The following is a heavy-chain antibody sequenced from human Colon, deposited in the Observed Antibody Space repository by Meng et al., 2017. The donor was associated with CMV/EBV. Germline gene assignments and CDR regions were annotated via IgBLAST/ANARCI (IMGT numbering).Heavy chain of an antibody. CDR3: TRERIKLWYPGSFDH. CDR1: GFTFGDYP. J-gene: IGHJ4*02. D-gene: IGHD3-10*01. CDR2: IRNQAYGGTP. Sequence: GESLKISCLASGFTFGDYPMSWVRQAPGKGLEWVGFIRNQAYGGTPEYAASVKGRFTIWRDDSQSIAYLQMNSLETDDTAVYYCTRERIKLWYPGSFDHWGQGTLVTVSS. V-gene: IGHV3-49*04.